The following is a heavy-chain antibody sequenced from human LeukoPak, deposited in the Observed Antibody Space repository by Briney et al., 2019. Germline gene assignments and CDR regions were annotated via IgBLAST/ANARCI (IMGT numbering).Heavy chain of an antibody. V-gene: IGHV4-39*01. Sequence: SETLSLTCTVSGGSISSSSYYWGWIRQPPGKGLEWIGSIYYSGSTYYNPSLKSRVTISMDTSKKQFSLNLSSVTAADTAVYYCTRHREYDADVFDVWGQGTMVTVSS. CDR1: GGSISSSSYY. CDR2: IYYSGST. CDR3: TRHREYDADVFDV. D-gene: IGHD3-10*01. J-gene: IGHJ3*01.